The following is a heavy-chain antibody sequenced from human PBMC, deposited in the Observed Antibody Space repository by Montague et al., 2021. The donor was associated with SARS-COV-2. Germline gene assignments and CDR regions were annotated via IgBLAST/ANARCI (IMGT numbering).Heavy chain of an antibody. CDR1: GFTFSSYG. CDR2: IWYDGGNK. V-gene: IGHV3-33*08. CDR3: ARDIPTFAADSDAFDI. J-gene: IGHJ3*02. Sequence: SLRLSCAASGFTFSSYGTHWVRQAPGKGLEWVAVIWYDGGNKYYADSVKGRFTISRDNSKNTLYLQMNSLRAEDTAVYYCARDIPTFAADSDAFDIWGQGTMVTVSS. D-gene: IGHD2-2*02.